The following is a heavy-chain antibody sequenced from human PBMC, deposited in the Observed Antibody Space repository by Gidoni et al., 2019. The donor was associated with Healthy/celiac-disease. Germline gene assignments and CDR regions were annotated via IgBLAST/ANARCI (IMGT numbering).Heavy chain of an antibody. CDR1: GGSIRSSSYY. V-gene: IGHV4-39*01. D-gene: IGHD6-19*01. CDR3: ARLFHPCHSSGWYHYGMDV. Sequence: QLQLQESGPGLVKPSETLSLPCTVSGGSIRSSSYYWGWIRQPPGKGLEWIGSIYYSGSTYYNPSLKSRVTISVDTSKNQFSLKLSSVTAADTAVYYCARLFHPCHSSGWYHYGMDVWGQGTTVTVSS. J-gene: IGHJ6*02. CDR2: IYYSGST.